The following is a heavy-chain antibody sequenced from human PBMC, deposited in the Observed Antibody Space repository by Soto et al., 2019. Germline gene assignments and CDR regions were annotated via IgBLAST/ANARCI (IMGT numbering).Heavy chain of an antibody. CDR2: INAGNGDT. D-gene: IGHD1-7*01. CDR1: GYTFSMHA. V-gene: IGHV1-3*01. CDR3: ARDEGGWNSIEGGFVKFILDY. J-gene: IGHJ4*02. Sequence: QVQLVQSGAEVKKPGASVKVSCKTSGYTFSMHAIHWVRQAPGQGLEWMGWINAGNGDTKYSEKFQDIVAITRYAYASAANMEVRSLRSEDTAIYYCARDEGGWNSIEGGFVKFILDYWGQGSVVTVSS.